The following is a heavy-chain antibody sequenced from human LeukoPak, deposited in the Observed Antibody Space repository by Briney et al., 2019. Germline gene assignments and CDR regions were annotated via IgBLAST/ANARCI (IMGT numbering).Heavy chain of an antibody. J-gene: IGHJ6*03. Sequence: PGGSLRLSCAASGFTVSSNYMSWVRQAPGKGLEWVSVIYSGGSTYYADSVKGRFTISRDNSKNTLYLHMNSLSADDTAVYYCAKMEGQRLYDYCMDVWGRGTTVTVSS. V-gene: IGHV3-66*01. CDR3: AKMEGQRLYDYCMDV. CDR2: IYSGGST. D-gene: IGHD2-8*01. CDR1: GFTVSSNY.